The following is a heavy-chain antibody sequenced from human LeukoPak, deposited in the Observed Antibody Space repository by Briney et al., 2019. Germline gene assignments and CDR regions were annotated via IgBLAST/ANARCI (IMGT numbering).Heavy chain of an antibody. CDR2: IGGSGVDT. V-gene: IGHV3-23*01. CDR3: ARDWGSGWYFDY. Sequence: GGSLRLSCAASGFTFTSYAMSWFRQAPGKGLEWVSTIGGSGVDTYYADSVKGRFTISRDNSKSTLYLQMNSLRVEDTAVYYCARDWGSGWYFDYWGQGTQVTVSS. J-gene: IGHJ4*02. CDR1: GFTFTSYA. D-gene: IGHD6-19*01.